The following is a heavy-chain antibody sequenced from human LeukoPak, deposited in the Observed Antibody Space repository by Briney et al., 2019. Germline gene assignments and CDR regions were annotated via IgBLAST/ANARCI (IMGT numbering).Heavy chain of an antibody. V-gene: IGHV4-59*01. CDR1: GFMFGDY. CDR3: ARDRDRLDY. CDR2: MYYSGTS. D-gene: IGHD3-22*01. Sequence: GSLRLSCVASGFMFGDYWMRWVRQAPGKGLEWIGYMYYSGTSNYNPSLKSRVTISVDTSKNQFSLKLSSLTAADTAVYYCARDRDRLDYWGQGTLVTVSS. J-gene: IGHJ4*02.